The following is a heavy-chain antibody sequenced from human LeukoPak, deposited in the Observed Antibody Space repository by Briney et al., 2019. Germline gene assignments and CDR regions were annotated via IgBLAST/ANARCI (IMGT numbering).Heavy chain of an antibody. CDR1: GGSISSYY. Sequence: SETLSLTCTVSGGSISSYYWSWVRQPPGKGLEWIGYIYYSGSTNYNPSLKSRVTISVDTSKNQFSLKLSSVTAADTAVYYCARDRRFLGGRYYYGMDVWGQGTTVTVSS. CDR2: IYYSGST. D-gene: IGHD3-10*01. CDR3: ARDRRFLGGRYYYGMDV. J-gene: IGHJ6*02. V-gene: IGHV4-59*01.